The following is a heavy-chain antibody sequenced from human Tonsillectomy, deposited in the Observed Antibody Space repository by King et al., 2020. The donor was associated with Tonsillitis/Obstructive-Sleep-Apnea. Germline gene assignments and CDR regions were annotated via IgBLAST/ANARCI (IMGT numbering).Heavy chain of an antibody. J-gene: IGHJ4*02. CDR2: INPSGGST. Sequence: VQLVESGAEVKKPGASVKVSCKASGYTFTSYYMHWVRQAPGQGLEWMGIINPSGGSTCYAQKSQGRVTMTSDTSTSTVYMELSSLRSEDTAVYYCAREPDYGDLLYYFDYWGQGTLVTVSS. CDR1: GYTFTSYY. V-gene: IGHV1-46*01. D-gene: IGHD4-17*01. CDR3: AREPDYGDLLYYFDY.